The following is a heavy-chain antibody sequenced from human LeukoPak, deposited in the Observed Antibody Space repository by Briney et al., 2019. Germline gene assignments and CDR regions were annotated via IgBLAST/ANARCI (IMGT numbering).Heavy chain of an antibody. J-gene: IGHJ4*02. CDR3: AKSHSLTTPGSS. V-gene: IGHV1-69*05. D-gene: IGHD4-17*01. Sequence: SVKVSCKASGGTFSSYAISWVRQAPGQGLEWMGGIIPILGTANYAQKFQGRVTITTDESTSTAYMELSSLRSEDTAVYYCAKSHSLTTPGSSWGQGTRVTVSS. CDR1: GGTFSSYA. CDR2: IIPILGTA.